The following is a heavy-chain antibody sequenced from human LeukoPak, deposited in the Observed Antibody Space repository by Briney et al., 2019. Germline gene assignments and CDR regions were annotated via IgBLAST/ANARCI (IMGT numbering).Heavy chain of an antibody. CDR2: IYYNGRA. Sequence: SETLSLTCTVSGGSISSYYWSWIRQPPGKGLDWIGYIYYNGRANYNPPLKSRVTISVDTSKNQFSLKLSSVTAADAAVYFCARGYCSGTRCFDYWGQGTLVTVSS. J-gene: IGHJ4*02. V-gene: IGHV4-59*01. CDR3: ARGYCSGTRCFDY. CDR1: GGSISSYY. D-gene: IGHD2-2*01.